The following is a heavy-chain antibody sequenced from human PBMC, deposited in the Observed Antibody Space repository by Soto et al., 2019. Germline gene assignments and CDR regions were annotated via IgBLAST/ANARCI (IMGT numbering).Heavy chain of an antibody. J-gene: IGHJ4*02. CDR3: ASRVTRPTPPNDY. V-gene: IGHV1-69*02. CDR1: GGTFSSYT. CDR2: IIPILGIA. D-gene: IGHD2-2*01. Sequence: QVQLVQSGAEVKKPGSSVKVSCKASGGTFSSYTISWVRQAPGQGLEWMGRIIPILGIANYAQKFQGRVTXTXDXVTSTAYMELSSLRSEDTAVYYCASRVTRPTPPNDYWGQGTLVTVSS.